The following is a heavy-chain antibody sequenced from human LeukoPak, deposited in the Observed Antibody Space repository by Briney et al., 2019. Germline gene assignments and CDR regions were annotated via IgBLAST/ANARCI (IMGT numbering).Heavy chain of an antibody. CDR3: ARAKYYYDSSGQLIDY. D-gene: IGHD3-22*01. J-gene: IGHJ4*02. Sequence: GESLKISCKGSGYSFTSYWIGWVCQMPGKGLEWMGIIYPGDSDTRYSPSFQGQVTISADKSISTAYLQWSSLKASDTAMYYCARAKYYYDSSGQLIDYWGQGTLVTVSS. CDR1: GYSFTSYW. CDR2: IYPGDSDT. V-gene: IGHV5-51*01.